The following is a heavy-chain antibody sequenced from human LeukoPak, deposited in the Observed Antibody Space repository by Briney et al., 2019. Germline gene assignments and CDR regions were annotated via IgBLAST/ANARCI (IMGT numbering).Heavy chain of an antibody. CDR1: GGSFSGYH. CDR3: ARLPYRGSGWYLFGGYFDY. V-gene: IGHV4-34*01. Sequence: SETLPLTCAVYGGSFSGYHWSWIRQPPGKGLEWIGEINHSGSTNYNPSLKSRVTISADTSKNQFSLKLSSVTAADTAVYYCARLPYRGSGWYLFGGYFDYRGQGTLVTVSS. D-gene: IGHD6-19*01. J-gene: IGHJ4*02. CDR2: INHSGST.